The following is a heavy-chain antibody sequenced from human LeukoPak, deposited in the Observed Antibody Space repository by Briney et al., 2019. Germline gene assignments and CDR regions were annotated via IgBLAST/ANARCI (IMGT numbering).Heavy chain of an antibody. CDR2: VSSSSSTI. V-gene: IGHV3-48*01. J-gene: IGHJ4*02. CDR3: ARDPARMGNFDY. CDR1: EFTFSSYS. D-gene: IGHD1-26*01. Sequence: PARYLRLSSAASEFTFSSYSMNWLRQAPGQELKWVSYVSSSSSTISYAEPVKSRFTISRDNAKNSPYLQMNSLRAENTAVYYCARDPARMGNFDYWGQGTLVTVSS.